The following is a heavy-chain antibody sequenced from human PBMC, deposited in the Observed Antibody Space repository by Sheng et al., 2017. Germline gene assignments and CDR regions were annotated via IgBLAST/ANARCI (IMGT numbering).Heavy chain of an antibody. CDR3: TRGGRTTPFGY. CDR2: IYSGGVT. J-gene: IGHJ4*02. CDR1: GFTVSSNF. D-gene: IGHD3-16*01. V-gene: IGHV3-53*01. Sequence: EVQLVESGGGLIQPRGSLRLSCAASGFTVSSNFMSWVRQAPGKGLEWISVIYSGGVTDYAVSVRGRFSISRDNSKNTVYVQMNGLRAEDTAVYYCTRGGRTTPFGYWGQGTLVTVSS.